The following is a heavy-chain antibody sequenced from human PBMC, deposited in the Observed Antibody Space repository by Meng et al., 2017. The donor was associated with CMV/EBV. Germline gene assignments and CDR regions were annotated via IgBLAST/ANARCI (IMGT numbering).Heavy chain of an antibody. CDR1: GFTFSSYS. D-gene: IGHD2-2*01. Sequence: GESLKISCAASGFTFSSYSMNWVRQAPGKELEWVSSISSSSSYIYYADSVKGRFTISRDNAKNSLYLQMNSLRAEDTAVYYCARRRSSTSSGCLDYWGQGTLVTVSS. J-gene: IGHJ4*02. CDR2: ISSSSSYI. V-gene: IGHV3-21*01. CDR3: ARRRSSTSSGCLDY.